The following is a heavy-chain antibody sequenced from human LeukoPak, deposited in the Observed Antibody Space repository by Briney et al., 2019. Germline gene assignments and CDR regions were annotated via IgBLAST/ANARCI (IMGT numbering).Heavy chain of an antibody. CDR1: GGSISSNNW. CDR2: ISHSGST. Sequence: SETLSLTCAVSGGSISSNNWWSWVRQPPGKGLEWIGEISHSGSTGYNPSLKSRVTVSVDKSKNHFSLKLSSVTAADTAVYYCARNMVGETTFDYWGQGTLVTVSS. CDR3: ARNMVGETTFDY. V-gene: IGHV4-4*02. J-gene: IGHJ4*02. D-gene: IGHD2/OR15-2a*01.